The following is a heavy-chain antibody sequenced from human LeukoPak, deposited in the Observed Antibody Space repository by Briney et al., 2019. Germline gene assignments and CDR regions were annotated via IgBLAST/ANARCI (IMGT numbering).Heavy chain of an antibody. Sequence: PGASVKVSRKASGYTFTSYGISWVRQAPGQGLEWMGWISAYNGNTNYAQKLQGRVTMTTDTSTSTAYMELSRLRSDDTAVYYCAREGEDSEDTNWFDPWGQGTLVTVSS. CDR1: GYTFTSYG. V-gene: IGHV1-18*01. CDR3: AREGEDSEDTNWFDP. CDR2: ISAYNGNT. D-gene: IGHD3-10*01. J-gene: IGHJ5*02.